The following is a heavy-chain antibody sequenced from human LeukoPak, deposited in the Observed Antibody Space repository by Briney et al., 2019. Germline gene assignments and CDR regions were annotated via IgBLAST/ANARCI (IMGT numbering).Heavy chain of an antibody. CDR2: INPNSGGT. CDR1: GYTFTGYY. Sequence: ASVKVSCKASGYTFTGYYMDWVRQAPGQGLECMGRINPNSGGTNYAQKFQGRVTMTRDTSISTAYMELSRLRSDDTAVYYCARDHYDILTSYYSKHPNWFDPWGQGTLLTVSS. V-gene: IGHV1-2*06. D-gene: IGHD3-9*01. J-gene: IGHJ5*02. CDR3: ARDHYDILTSYYSKHPNWFDP.